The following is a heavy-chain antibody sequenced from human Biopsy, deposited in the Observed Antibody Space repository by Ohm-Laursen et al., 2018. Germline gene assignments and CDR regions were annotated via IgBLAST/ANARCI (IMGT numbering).Heavy chain of an antibody. CDR2: ISPNNGAT. D-gene: IGHD3/OR15-3a*01. Sequence: APVKVSCKAPADSFVGYDIHWVRQAPGQGLEWMGAISPNNGATKKAQKFQGRVTMTRDTSINITFMELKSLRSDDTAVYYCARDLVDWTVPSWGQGTLVIVSS. CDR1: ADSFVGYD. V-gene: IGHV1-2*02. CDR3: ARDLVDWTVPS. J-gene: IGHJ4*02.